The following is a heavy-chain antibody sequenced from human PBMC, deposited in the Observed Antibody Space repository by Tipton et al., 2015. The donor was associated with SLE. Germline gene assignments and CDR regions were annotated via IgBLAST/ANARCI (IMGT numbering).Heavy chain of an antibody. Sequence: SLRLSCAASGFTFDDYAMHWVRQAPGKGLEWVSAISGSGGSTYYADSVKGRFTISRDNSKNTLYLQMNSLRAEDTAVYYCAKYPRITMVQGVIDWFDPWGQGTLVTVSS. CDR3: AKYPRITMVQGVIDWFDP. CDR1: GFTFDDYA. V-gene: IGHV3-23*01. CDR2: ISGSGGST. J-gene: IGHJ5*02. D-gene: IGHD3-10*01.